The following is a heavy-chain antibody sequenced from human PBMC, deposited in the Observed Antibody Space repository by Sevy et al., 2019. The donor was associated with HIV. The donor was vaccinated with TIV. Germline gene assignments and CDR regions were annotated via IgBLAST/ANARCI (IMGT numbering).Heavy chain of an antibody. CDR2: ISGSGGST. Sequence: GGSLRLSCAASGFTFSSYAMSWVRQAPGKGLEWVSAISGSGGSTYYADSVKGRLTISRDNSKNTRYLQMNSLRAEDTAVYYCAKDQKYYYDSSGSDYWGQGTLVTVSS. V-gene: IGHV3-23*01. CDR1: GFTFSSYA. CDR3: AKDQKYYYDSSGSDY. J-gene: IGHJ4*02. D-gene: IGHD3-22*01.